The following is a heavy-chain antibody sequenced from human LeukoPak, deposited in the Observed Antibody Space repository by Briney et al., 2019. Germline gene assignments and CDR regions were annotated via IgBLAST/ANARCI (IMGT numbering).Heavy chain of an antibody. D-gene: IGHD3-10*01. CDR2: ISAYNGNT. Sequence: ASVKVSCKASGYTFTSYGISWVRQAPGQGLEWMGWISAYNGNTNYAQNLQGRATMTTDTSTSTAYMELRSLRSDDTAVYYCASLVGGVRGVEYYFDYWGQGTLVTVSS. V-gene: IGHV1-18*01. CDR1: GYTFTSYG. CDR3: ASLVGGVRGVEYYFDY. J-gene: IGHJ4*02.